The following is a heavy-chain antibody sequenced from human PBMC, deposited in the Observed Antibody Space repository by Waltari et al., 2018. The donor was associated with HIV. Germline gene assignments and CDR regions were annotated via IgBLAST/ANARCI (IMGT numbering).Heavy chain of an antibody. J-gene: IGHJ4*02. CDR3: AREGFGFDY. D-gene: IGHD3-16*01. V-gene: IGHV1-2*02. Sequence: QVQLVQSGAEVKKPGASVQVSCTASGYTFSDYYTHWVRQAPGQGLEWMGWIDPNSGGTNYAQKFQGRVTMTRDTSTSTAYMELSRLRSDDTAVYYCAREGFGFDYWGQGTLVTVSS. CDR1: GYTFSDYY. CDR2: IDPNSGGT.